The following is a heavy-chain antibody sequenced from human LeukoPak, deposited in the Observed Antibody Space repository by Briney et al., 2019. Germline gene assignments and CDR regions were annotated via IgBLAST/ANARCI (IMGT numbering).Heavy chain of an antibody. V-gene: IGHV3-11*01. CDR3: AGVGRGLELDFAY. CDR1: GFTFSYYY. CDR2: ISSSGNTI. D-gene: IGHD1-7*01. J-gene: IGHJ4*02. Sequence: GGSLRLSCAASGFTFSYYYMSWIRQAPGKGLEWVSYISSSGNTIYYADSVKGRFTISRDNAKNSLYLQMNSLRADDTAVYYCAGVGRGLELDFAYWGQGTLVTVSS.